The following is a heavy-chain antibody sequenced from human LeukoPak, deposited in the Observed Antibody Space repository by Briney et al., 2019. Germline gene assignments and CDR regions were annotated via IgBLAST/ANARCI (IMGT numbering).Heavy chain of an antibody. D-gene: IGHD3-10*01. J-gene: IGHJ4*02. Sequence: PGRSLRLSCAASGFTFSTYGMHWVRQAPGNGLEWVAVIWYDGGIKYYADSVKGRFTISRDNSKDTLCLQMNNLRAEYTAIYYCAREVGPYDYWGQGTPVTV. CDR3: AREVGPYDY. CDR1: GFTFSTYG. V-gene: IGHV3-33*01. CDR2: IWYDGGIK.